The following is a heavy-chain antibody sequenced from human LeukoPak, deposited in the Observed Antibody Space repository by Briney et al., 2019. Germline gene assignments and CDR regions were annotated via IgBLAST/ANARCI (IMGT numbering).Heavy chain of an antibody. Sequence: PGGSLRLSCAASGFTFDDYVMHWVRQAPGKGLEWVSGISWNSGSIGYADSVKGRFTISRDNAKNSLYLQMNSLRAEDTALYYCAKDYDYGDYAFDYWGQGTLVTVSS. J-gene: IGHJ4*02. CDR2: ISWNSGSI. CDR3: AKDYDYGDYAFDY. CDR1: GFTFDDYV. D-gene: IGHD4-17*01. V-gene: IGHV3-9*01.